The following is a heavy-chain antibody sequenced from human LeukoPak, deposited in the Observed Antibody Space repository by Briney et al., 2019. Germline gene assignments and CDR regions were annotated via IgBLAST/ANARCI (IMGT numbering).Heavy chain of an antibody. CDR1: GGSFSSYY. CDR2: IYYSGST. Sequence: SETLSLTCAVYGGSFSSYYWGWIRQPPGKGLEWIGSIYYSGSTYYNPSLKSRVTISVDTSKNQFSLKLSSVTAADTAVYYCARGVGSGWYLSYMDVWGKGTTVTISS. D-gene: IGHD6-19*01. J-gene: IGHJ6*03. V-gene: IGHV4-39*01. CDR3: ARGVGSGWYLSYMDV.